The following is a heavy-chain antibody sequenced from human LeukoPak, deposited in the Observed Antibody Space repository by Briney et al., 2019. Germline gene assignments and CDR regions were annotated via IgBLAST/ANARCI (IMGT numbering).Heavy chain of an antibody. V-gene: IGHV1-8*01. Sequence: ASVKVSCKASGYTFTSYDINWVRQATGQGLEWMGWMNPNSGSTGYAQKFQGRVTMTRNTSINTAYMEVSSLRSDDTAVYYCARGEGSWFDPWGQGTLVTVSS. CDR1: GYTFTSYD. J-gene: IGHJ5*02. CDR2: MNPNSGST. CDR3: ARGEGSWFDP. D-gene: IGHD2-15*01.